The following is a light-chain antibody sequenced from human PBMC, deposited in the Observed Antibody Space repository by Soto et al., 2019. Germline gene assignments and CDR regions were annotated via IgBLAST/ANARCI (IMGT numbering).Light chain of an antibody. CDR1: SSNIGSNY. V-gene: IGLV1-47*01. Sequence: QSVLTQPPSASRTPGQRVTISCSGSSSNIGSNYVYWYQQLPGTAPKLLIYRNNQRPSGVPDRFSGSKSGTSASLAISGLRSEDEADYYCAAWDDSLSGAVFGGGTKLTVL. CDR3: AAWDDSLSGAV. CDR2: RNN. J-gene: IGLJ7*01.